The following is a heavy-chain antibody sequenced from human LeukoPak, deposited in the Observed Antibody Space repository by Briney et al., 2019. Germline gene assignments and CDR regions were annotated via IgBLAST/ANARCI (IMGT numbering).Heavy chain of an antibody. Sequence: SETLSLTCTVPGGSISSYYWSWIRQPPGKGLEWIGYIYYSGSTNYNPSLKSRVTISVDTSKNQFSLKLSSVTAADTAVYYCARDNSGYVGAFDYWGQGTLVTVSS. D-gene: IGHD5-12*01. V-gene: IGHV4-59*01. J-gene: IGHJ4*02. CDR2: IYYSGST. CDR3: ARDNSGYVGAFDY. CDR1: GGSISSYY.